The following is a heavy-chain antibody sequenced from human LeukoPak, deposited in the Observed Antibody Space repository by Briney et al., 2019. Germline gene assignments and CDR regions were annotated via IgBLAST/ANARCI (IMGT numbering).Heavy chain of an antibody. CDR1: GFTFSSYS. V-gene: IGHV3-21*01. D-gene: IGHD3-3*01. CDR3: ARRDGQFLEWLHFDY. J-gene: IGHJ4*02. CDR2: ISSSSSYI. Sequence: QPGGSLRLSCAASGFTFSSYSMNWVRQAPGKGLEWVSSISSSSSYIYYADSVRGRFTISRDNAKNSLSLQMSSLRAEDTAIYYCARRDGQFLEWLHFDYWGQGTLVTVSS.